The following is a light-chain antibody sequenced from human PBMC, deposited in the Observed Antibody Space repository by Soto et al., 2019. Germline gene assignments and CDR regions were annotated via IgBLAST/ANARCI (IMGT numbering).Light chain of an antibody. J-gene: IGKJ1*01. V-gene: IGKV1-5*03. CDR1: PNIGTW. CDR2: RAS. CDR3: QEYNSHSRGT. Sequence: DIQMTQSPSSLSASVGDRVTITCRASPNIGTWLAWFQQKPGKAPKLLIYRASTSDSGVPSRFSGSGSGTQCTLTLNCLQSDDFATYYYQEYNSHSRGTFGQGTKVDIK.